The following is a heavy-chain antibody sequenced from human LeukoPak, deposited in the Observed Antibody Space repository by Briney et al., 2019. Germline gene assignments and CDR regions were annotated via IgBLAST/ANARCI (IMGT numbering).Heavy chain of an antibody. J-gene: IGHJ3*02. CDR1: GFTLSSYA. Sequence: GSLRLSCAASGFTLSSYAMSWVRQPPGKGLEWIGNIFYSGSTYYSPSLRSRVTISLDTSRNQFSLKLNSVTAADTAVCYCAKSNGYGLVDIWGQGTMVTVSS. V-gene: IGHV4-38-2*01. CDR2: IFYSGST. D-gene: IGHD3-10*01. CDR3: AKSNGYGLVDI.